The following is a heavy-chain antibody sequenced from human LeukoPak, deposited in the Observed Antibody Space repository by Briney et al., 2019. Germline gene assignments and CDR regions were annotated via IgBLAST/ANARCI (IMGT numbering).Heavy chain of an antibody. J-gene: IGHJ4*02. CDR3: VAYGSGSYYHNFDY. CDR1: GGSVSSGSYY. Sequence: SETLSLTCTVSGGSVSSGSYYWSWIRQPPRKGLEWIGYIYYSGSTNYNPSLKSRVTISVDTSKNQFSLKLSSVTAADTAVYYCVAYGSGSYYHNFDYWGQGTLVTVSS. CDR2: IYYSGST. V-gene: IGHV4-61*01. D-gene: IGHD3-10*01.